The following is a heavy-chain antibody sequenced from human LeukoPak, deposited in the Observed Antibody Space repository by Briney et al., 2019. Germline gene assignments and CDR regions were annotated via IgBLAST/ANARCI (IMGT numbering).Heavy chain of an antibody. V-gene: IGHV1-2*06. CDR3: ARGLSGPYYYYYMDV. Sequence: ASVKVSCKASGFTFTGYYIHWVRQAPGQGLEWMGRINPNNGDTNYAQKFQGRVTMTRDTSISTAYMELSRLRSDDTAVYYCARGLSGPYYYYYMDVWGRGTSVTVSS. D-gene: IGHD2-15*01. CDR2: INPNNGDT. CDR1: GFTFTGYY. J-gene: IGHJ6*03.